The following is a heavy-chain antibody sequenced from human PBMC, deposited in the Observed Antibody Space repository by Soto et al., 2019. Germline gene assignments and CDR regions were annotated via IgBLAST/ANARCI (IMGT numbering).Heavy chain of an antibody. Sequence: VQLLESGGGLVQPGGSLRLSCAASGFTFSSYAMSWVRQAPGKGLEWVSAISGSGGSTYYADSVKGRFTISRDNSKNTLYLQMNSLRAEDTAVYYCAKGRYSGPPTQRWFDPWGQGTLVTVSS. CDR2: ISGSGGST. CDR1: GFTFSSYA. CDR3: AKGRYSGPPTQRWFDP. V-gene: IGHV3-23*01. D-gene: IGHD5-12*01. J-gene: IGHJ5*02.